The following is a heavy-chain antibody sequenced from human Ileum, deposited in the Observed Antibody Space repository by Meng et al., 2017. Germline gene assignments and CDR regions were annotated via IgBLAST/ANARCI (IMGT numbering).Heavy chain of an antibody. CDR2: TNYRSRWYN. V-gene: IGHV6-1*01. J-gene: IGHJ4*02. CDR1: GDSVPSDTGA. D-gene: IGHD7-27*01. CDR3: AGKDWGEGLDF. Sequence: HVQLQQSGPGLVKPSQPLSHTCAISGDSVPSDTGAWNWIRQSPSQGPEWLGRTNYRSRWYNTYAVSLNSRITINPDTAKNQVSLQLNSVTPADTAVDYCAGKDWGEGLDFWDQGTLVTVSS.